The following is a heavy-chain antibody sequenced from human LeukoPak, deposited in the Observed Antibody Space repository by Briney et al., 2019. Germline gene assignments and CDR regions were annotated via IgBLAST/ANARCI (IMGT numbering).Heavy chain of an antibody. V-gene: IGHV1-8*01. D-gene: IGHD6-13*01. CDR1: GYTFTTYD. Sequence: GASVKVSCEASGYTFTTYDINWVRQAAGQGLAWMGWMNPNSGNTGNAQKFQGRVTMTRNTSISTAYMELTSLTSEDTAVYFCARIAAPGNRRLNFWGQGTLVTVSS. J-gene: IGHJ4*02. CDR2: MNPNSGNT. CDR3: ARIAAPGNRRLNF.